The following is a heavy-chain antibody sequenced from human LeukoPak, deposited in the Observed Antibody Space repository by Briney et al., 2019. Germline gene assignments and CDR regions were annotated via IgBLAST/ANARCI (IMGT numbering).Heavy chain of an antibody. CDR1: GGSISSGSCY. D-gene: IGHD2-21*02. CDR2: IYTSGST. V-gene: IGHV4-61*02. CDR3: ARARCGGDCYSTNWFDP. Sequence: SETLSLTCTVSGGSISSGSCYWSWIRQPAGKGLEWIGRIYTSGSTNYNPSLKSRVTISVDTSKNQFSLKLSSVTAADTAVYYCARARCGGDCYSTNWFDPWGQGTLVTVSS. J-gene: IGHJ5*02.